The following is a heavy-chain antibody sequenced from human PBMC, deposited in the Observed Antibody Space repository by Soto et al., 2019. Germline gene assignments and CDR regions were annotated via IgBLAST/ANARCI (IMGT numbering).Heavy chain of an antibody. J-gene: IGHJ6*03. CDR1: GFSISSYY. CDR2: IYYTGST. D-gene: IGHD6-13*01. V-gene: IGHV4-59*12. Sequence: SETLSLTCTVSGFSISSYYWSWIRQSPGKGLEWIGHIYYTGSTNYNPSLKSRLTISVDTSKNQFSLKLSSVTAADTAVYYCARGGIAAAGTNYYYMDVWGKGTTVTVSS. CDR3: ARGGIAAAGTNYYYMDV.